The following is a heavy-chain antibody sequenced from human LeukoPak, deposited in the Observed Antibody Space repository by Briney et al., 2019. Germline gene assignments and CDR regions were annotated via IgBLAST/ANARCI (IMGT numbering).Heavy chain of an antibody. CDR3: ARDGRFIVADYYYGMDV. CDR2: INSANGNT. D-gene: IGHD1-26*01. V-gene: IGHV1-3*04. J-gene: IGHJ6*02. Sequence: ASVKVSCKASGYTFANYAMHWVRQAPGQSLEWMGWINSANGNTKYSQKFQSRVTITRDTSASTAYMELSSLRPEDTAVYYCARDGRFIVADYYYGMDVWGQGTTVTVSS. CDR1: GYTFANYA.